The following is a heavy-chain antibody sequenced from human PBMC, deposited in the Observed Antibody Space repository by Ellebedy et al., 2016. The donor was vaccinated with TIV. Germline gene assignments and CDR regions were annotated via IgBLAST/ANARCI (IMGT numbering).Heavy chain of an antibody. V-gene: IGHV3-33*06. Sequence: GGSLRLSXVASGFTFSSYGMYWVRQAPGKGLEWVAVIWYDGRNKYFADSVKGRFTISRDNSKNTLYLQMNSLRADDTAVYFCAKDRGIWFGELKYYGFDVWGQGATVTVSS. J-gene: IGHJ6*02. CDR3: AKDRGIWFGELKYYGFDV. CDR1: GFTFSSYG. D-gene: IGHD3-10*01. CDR2: IWYDGRNK.